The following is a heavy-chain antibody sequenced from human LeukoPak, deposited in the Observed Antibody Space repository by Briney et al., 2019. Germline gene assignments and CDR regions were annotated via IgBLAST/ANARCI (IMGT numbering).Heavy chain of an antibody. J-gene: IGHJ6*02. CDR3: ARRFVGNQLLWDYYYYGMDV. CDR2: INHSGST. Sequence: SETLSLTCAVYGGSFSGYYWSWIRQPPGEGLEWIGEINHSGSTNYNPSLKSRVTISVDTSKNQFSLKLSSVTAADTAVYYCARRFVGNQLLWDYYYYGMDVWGQGTTVTVSS. D-gene: IGHD2-2*01. V-gene: IGHV4-34*01. CDR1: GGSFSGYY.